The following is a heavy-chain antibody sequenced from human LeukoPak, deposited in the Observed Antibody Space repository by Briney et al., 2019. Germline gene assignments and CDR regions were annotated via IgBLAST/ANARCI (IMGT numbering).Heavy chain of an antibody. CDR3: ARYITKDWFDP. CDR2: INSDGSST. D-gene: IGHD3-10*01. Sequence: GGSLRLSCAASGFTFSSYWMHWVRQAPGKGLVWVSRINSDGSSTSYTDSVKGRFTISRDNSKNTLYLQMNSLRAEDTAVYYCARYITKDWFDPWGQGTLVTVSS. CDR1: GFTFSSYW. V-gene: IGHV3-74*01. J-gene: IGHJ5*02.